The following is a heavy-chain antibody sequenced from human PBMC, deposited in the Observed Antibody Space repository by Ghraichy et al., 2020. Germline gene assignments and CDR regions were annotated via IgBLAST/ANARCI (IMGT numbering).Heavy chain of an antibody. CDR3: ARGMGGIRGYARYYYYGMDV. Sequence: LRLSCAISGDSVSSNSAAWNWIRQSPSRGLEWLGRTYYRSKWYNDYAVSVKSRITINPDTSKNQFSLQLNSVTPEDTAVYYCARGMGGIRGYARYYYYGMDVWGQGTTVTVSS. J-gene: IGHJ6*02. V-gene: IGHV6-1*01. D-gene: IGHD5-18*01. CDR2: TYYRSKWYN. CDR1: GDSVSSNSAA.